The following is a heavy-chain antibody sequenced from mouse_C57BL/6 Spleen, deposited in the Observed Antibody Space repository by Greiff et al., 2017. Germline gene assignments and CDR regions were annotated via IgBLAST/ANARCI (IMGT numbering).Heavy chain of an antibody. V-gene: IGHV1-15*01. J-gene: IGHJ2*01. D-gene: IGHD2-5*01. CDR1: GYTFTDYE. CDR2: IDPETGGT. CDR3: TRDYSNYDY. Sequence: VQLQQSGAELVRPGASVTLSCKASGYTFTDYEMHWVKQTPVHGLEWIGAIDPETGGTAYNQKFKGKAILTADKSSSTAYMELRSLTSEDSAVYYCTRDYSNYDYWGQGTTLTVSS.